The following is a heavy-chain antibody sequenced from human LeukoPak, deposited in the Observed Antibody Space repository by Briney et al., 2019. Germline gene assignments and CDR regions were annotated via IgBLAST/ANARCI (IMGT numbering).Heavy chain of an antibody. D-gene: IGHD3-10*01. CDR2: IKQDGSEK. J-gene: IGHJ4*02. V-gene: IGHV3-7*03. Sequence: GGSLRLSCAASGFAFSNYWMTWVRQAPGKGLEWVASIKQDGSEKYYVDSVKGRFTFSRDNAKNSLYLQMDSLRAEDTAVYYCARDKSAGADTGSSFYYWGQGALVTVSS. CDR3: ARDKSAGADTGSSFYY. CDR1: GFAFSNYW.